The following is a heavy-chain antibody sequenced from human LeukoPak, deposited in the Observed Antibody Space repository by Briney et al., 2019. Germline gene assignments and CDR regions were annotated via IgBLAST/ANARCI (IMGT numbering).Heavy chain of an antibody. CDR2: ISSSGSTI. CDR3: ARDELLYGMDV. J-gene: IGHJ6*02. CDR1: GFTFSSYE. Sequence: GGSLRLSCAASGFTFSSYEMNWVRQAPGEGLEWVSYISSSGSTIYYADSVKGRFTISRDNAKNSLYLQMNSLRAEDTAVYYCARDELLYGMDVWGQGTTVTVSS. V-gene: IGHV3-48*03. D-gene: IGHD4-23*01.